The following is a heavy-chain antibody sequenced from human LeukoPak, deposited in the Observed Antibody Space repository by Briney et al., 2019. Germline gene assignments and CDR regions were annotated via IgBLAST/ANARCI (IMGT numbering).Heavy chain of an antibody. D-gene: IGHD6-19*01. V-gene: IGHV1-69*13. CDR1: GYTFSTYA. CDR3: ARDRAGIAVAGTQNYYYGMDV. Sequence: SVKVSCTASGYTFSTYAIHWVRQAPGQRLEWMGGIIPIFGTANYAQKFQGRVTITADESTSTAYMELSSLRSEDTAVYYCARDRAGIAVAGTQNYYYGMDVWGQGTTVTVSS. J-gene: IGHJ6*02. CDR2: IIPIFGTA.